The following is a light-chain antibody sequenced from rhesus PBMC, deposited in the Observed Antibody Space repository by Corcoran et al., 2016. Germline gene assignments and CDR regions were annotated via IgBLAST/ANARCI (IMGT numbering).Light chain of an antibody. Sequence: QSVLTQPPSASEAARKSVTISCSGSSSNIGTNSVSWYQQLPETAPKLLIHSNDRLASGVSDRFSGSKSGTSASLAISGLQPEDEADYYCGAWDNSLNGPVFGSGTKLTVL. CDR2: SND. CDR1: SSNIGTNS. V-gene: IGLV1-60*01. CDR3: GAWDNSLNGPV. J-gene: IGLJ6*01.